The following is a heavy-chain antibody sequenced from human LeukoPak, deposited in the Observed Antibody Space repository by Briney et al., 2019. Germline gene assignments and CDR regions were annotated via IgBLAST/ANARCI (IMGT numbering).Heavy chain of an antibody. Sequence: PGGSLRLSCAASGFTFSSYAMHWVRQAPGKGLEWVAVISYDGSNKYYADSVKGRFTISRDNAKNSLYLQMNSLRAEDTAFYYCAKPYSTAWYGAIDYWGQGTLVTVSS. V-gene: IGHV3-30*04. CDR1: GFTFSSYA. J-gene: IGHJ4*02. CDR2: ISYDGSNK. CDR3: AKPYSTAWYGAIDY. D-gene: IGHD6-19*01.